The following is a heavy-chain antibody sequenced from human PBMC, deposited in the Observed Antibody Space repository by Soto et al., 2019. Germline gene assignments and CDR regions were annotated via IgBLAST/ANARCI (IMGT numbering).Heavy chain of an antibody. CDR3: AKEGGEPYYYYYYMDV. V-gene: IGHV3-30*18. CDR2: ISYDGSNK. J-gene: IGHJ6*03. Sequence: QVQLVESGGGVVQPGRSLRLSCAASGFTFSSYGMHWVRQAPGKGLEWVAVISYDGSNKYYADSVKGRFTISRDNSKNTLYLQMNSLRAEDTDVYYCAKEGGEPYYYYYYMDVWGKGTTVTVSS. D-gene: IGHD2-21*01. CDR1: GFTFSSYG.